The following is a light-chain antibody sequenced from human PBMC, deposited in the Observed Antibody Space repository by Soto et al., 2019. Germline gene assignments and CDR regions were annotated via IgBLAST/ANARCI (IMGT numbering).Light chain of an antibody. V-gene: IGKV3-15*01. CDR2: GAS. CDR1: QSVSSN. CDR3: QQYDNWPLT. Sequence: EIVMTQSPAALPVSPGERAALCCRASQSVSSNLAWYQQKPGQAPRFLIYGASTRATGIPARFSGSGSGTEFTLTISSLQSEDFAVYYCQQYDNWPLTFGGGTKVDIK. J-gene: IGKJ4*01.